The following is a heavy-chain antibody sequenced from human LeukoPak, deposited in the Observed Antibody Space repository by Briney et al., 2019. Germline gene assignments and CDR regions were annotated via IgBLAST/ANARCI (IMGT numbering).Heavy chain of an antibody. V-gene: IGHV3-74*01. J-gene: IGHJ4*02. D-gene: IGHD3-16*01. CDR3: AKGDISSRHRGSFDY. CDR2: INTDGSST. CDR1: GFTLSSHW. Sequence: GGSLRLSCAASGFTLSSHWMHWVRQAPGKGLVWVSRINTDGSSTTYADSVKGRFTISRDNAKNSLYLQMNSLRAEDMALYYCAKGDISSRHRGSFDYWGQGTLVTVSS.